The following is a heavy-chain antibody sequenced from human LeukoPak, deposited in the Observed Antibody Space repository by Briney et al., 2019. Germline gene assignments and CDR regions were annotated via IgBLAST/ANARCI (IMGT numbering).Heavy chain of an antibody. CDR2: ITPIFGIA. V-gene: IGHV1-69*04. CDR1: GGTFSSYA. D-gene: IGHD5-18*01. CDR3: ARGLKRGYSYGYRFDY. J-gene: IGHJ4*02. Sequence: GSSVKVSCKASGGTFSSYAISWVRQAPGQGLEWMGRITPIFGIANYAQKFQGRVTITADKSTSTAYMELSSLRSEDTAVYYCARGLKRGYSYGYRFDYWGQGTLVTVSS.